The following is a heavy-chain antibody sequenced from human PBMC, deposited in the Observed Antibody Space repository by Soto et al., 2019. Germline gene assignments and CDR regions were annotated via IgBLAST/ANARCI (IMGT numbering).Heavy chain of an antibody. Sequence: QVQLQESGPGLVKPSETLSLTCTVSGASISGFYWSWIRKSAGKGLEWIGRIYATGTTDYNPSLKSRFMMSVDTSKKQFSLKLGSVTAADTAVYYCVRDGTKTLRDWFDPWGQGISVTVSS. CDR3: VRDGTKTLRDWFDP. J-gene: IGHJ5*02. D-gene: IGHD1-1*01. CDR2: IYATGTT. CDR1: GASISGFY. V-gene: IGHV4-4*07.